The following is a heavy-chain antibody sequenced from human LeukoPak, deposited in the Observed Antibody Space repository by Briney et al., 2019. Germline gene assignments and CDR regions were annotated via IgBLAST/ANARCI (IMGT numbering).Heavy chain of an antibody. V-gene: IGHV4-59*11. D-gene: IGHD4-17*01. CDR2: IYYSGST. CDR3: AGDCCAYVDDWARWFDP. J-gene: IGHJ5*02. Sequence: SETLSLTCTVSGGSISSHYWSWIRQPPGKGLEWIGYIYYSGSTKYNPSLKSRVTIAIDTSKNQFSLKLSSVTAADTAVYYCAGDCCAYVDDWARWFDPWGQGTLVTVSS. CDR1: GGSISSHY.